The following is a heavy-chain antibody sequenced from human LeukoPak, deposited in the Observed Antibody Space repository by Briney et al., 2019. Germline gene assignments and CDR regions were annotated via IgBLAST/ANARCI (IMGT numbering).Heavy chain of an antibody. J-gene: IGHJ4*02. CDR1: GFTFSNYA. V-gene: IGHV3-23*01. Sequence: GGSLRLSCAASGFTFSNYAMNWVRQAPGKGLEWVSTISSSGGSAFYADSLKGRFTISRDNSKNSLYLQMNTLRADDTAVYYCARDGFGTGSNWGQGTLVTVSS. CDR2: ISSSGGSA. CDR3: ARDGFGTGSN. D-gene: IGHD3-16*01.